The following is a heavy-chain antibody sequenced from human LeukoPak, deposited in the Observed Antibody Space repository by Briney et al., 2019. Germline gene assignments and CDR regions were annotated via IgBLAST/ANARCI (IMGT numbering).Heavy chain of an antibody. Sequence: PGECLRLARAAPGFTFSSFAVSSVHQAPGNRRGWASLISASSSPKYYADSVKGRFTISRDKSKNTLYLQMNSLRADDTAVYYCAKGRGSWPCYFDYWGKGTLVTVSS. CDR2: ISASSSPK. D-gene: IGHD6-13*01. CDR3: AKGRGSWPCYFDY. J-gene: IGHJ4*02. V-gene: IGHV3-23*01. CDR1: GFTFSSFA.